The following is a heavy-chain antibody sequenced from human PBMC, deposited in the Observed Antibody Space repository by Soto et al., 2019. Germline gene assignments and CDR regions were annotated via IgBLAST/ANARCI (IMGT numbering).Heavy chain of an antibody. CDR1: GFTFSSYA. CDR3: AKTFAWAAAGRGQAYYFDY. Sequence: GGSLRLSCAASGFTFSSYAMSWVRQAPGKGLEWVSAISGSGGSTYYADSVKGRFTISRDNSKNTLYLQMNSLRAEDTAVYYCAKTFAWAAAGRGQAYYFDYWGQGTLVTVSS. V-gene: IGHV3-23*01. J-gene: IGHJ4*02. CDR2: ISGSGGST. D-gene: IGHD6-13*01.